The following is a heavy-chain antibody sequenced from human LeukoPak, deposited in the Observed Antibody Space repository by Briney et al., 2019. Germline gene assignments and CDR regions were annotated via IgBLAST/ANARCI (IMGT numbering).Heavy chain of an antibody. CDR2: INHSGST. CDR3: ARGRYSSRNLDY. D-gene: IGHD6-13*01. J-gene: IGHJ4*02. CDR1: GGSFSGYY. Sequence: SGTLSLTCAVYGGSFSGYYWSWVRQPPGKGLEGIGEINHSGSTNYNPSLKSRSTIAVDTSKNQFSLKLGSVHAADTAVYYCARGRYSSRNLDYGGQGTLVTVSS. V-gene: IGHV4-34*01.